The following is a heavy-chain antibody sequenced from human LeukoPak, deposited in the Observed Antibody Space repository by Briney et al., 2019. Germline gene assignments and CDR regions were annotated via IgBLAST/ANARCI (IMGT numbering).Heavy chain of an antibody. V-gene: IGHV3-33*01. CDR2: LWYDGNNK. J-gene: IGHJ4*02. D-gene: IGHD2-2*02. Sequence: PGGSLRLSCAASGFTFSSYGIHWVRQAPGKGLEWVTILWYDGNNKYYADSVKGRFTISRDTSKNTMYLQMNSLRPEDTAVYSCARSQGSTYTPRSGFDYWGQGTLVTVSS. CDR3: ARSQGSTYTPRSGFDY. CDR1: GFTFSSYG.